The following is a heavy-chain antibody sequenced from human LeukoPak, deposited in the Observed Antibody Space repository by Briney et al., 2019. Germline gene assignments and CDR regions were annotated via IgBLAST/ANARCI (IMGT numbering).Heavy chain of an antibody. D-gene: IGHD6-13*01. CDR2: MKRDGSEN. V-gene: IGHV3-7*01. Sequence: GGSLRLSCAASGFTFNNYWMSWVRQAPGKGLEWVANMKRDGSENYYVDSVKGRFTISRDNAKNSLYLQMNSLRAEDTAVYYCARGTVAAAGVDYWGQGTLVTVSS. CDR1: GFTFNNYW. CDR3: ARGTVAAAGVDY. J-gene: IGHJ4*02.